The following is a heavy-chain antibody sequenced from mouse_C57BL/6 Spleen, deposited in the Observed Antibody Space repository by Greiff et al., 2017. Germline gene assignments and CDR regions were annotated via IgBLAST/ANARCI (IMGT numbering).Heavy chain of an antibody. CDR3: ARRRGYRYAMDY. CDR2: INPNNGGT. J-gene: IGHJ4*01. CDR1: GYTFTDYN. D-gene: IGHD2-14*01. V-gene: IGHV1-18*01. Sequence: EVQLQQSGPELVKPGASVKIPCKASGYTFTDYNMDWVKQSHGKSLEWIGDINPNNGGTIYNQKFKGKATLTVDKSSSTAYMERRSLTSEDTAVYYCARRRGYRYAMDYWGQGTSVTVSS.